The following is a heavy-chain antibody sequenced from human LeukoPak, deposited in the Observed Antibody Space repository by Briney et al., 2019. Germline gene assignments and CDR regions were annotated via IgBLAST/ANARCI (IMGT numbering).Heavy chain of an antibody. V-gene: IGHV1-18*01. CDR1: GYTFTSYG. CDR3: ARGVTDYDSSGYYDY. D-gene: IGHD3-22*01. CDR2: ISAYNGNT. Sequence: GASVKVSCKASGYTFTSYGISWVRQAPGQGLEWMGWISAYNGNTNYAQKLQGRVTMTTDTSTSTAYMELRSLRSDDTAVYYCARGVTDYDSSGYYDYWGQGTLVTVSS. J-gene: IGHJ4*02.